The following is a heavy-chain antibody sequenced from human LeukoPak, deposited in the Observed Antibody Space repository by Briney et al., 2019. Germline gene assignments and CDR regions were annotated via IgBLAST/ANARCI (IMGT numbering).Heavy chain of an antibody. CDR2: INDNGDGT. CDR3: AKVGEWLAVLLYYMDV. Sequence: GGSLRLSCAASGFTFSSYAMSWVRQAPGKGLKWVSTINDNGDGTYYADSVKGRFTISRDNSKNTLYLQMNSLRAEDTAVYYCAKVGEWLAVLLYYMDVWGKGTTVTVSS. V-gene: IGHV3-23*01. D-gene: IGHD3-3*01. CDR1: GFTFSSYA. J-gene: IGHJ6*03.